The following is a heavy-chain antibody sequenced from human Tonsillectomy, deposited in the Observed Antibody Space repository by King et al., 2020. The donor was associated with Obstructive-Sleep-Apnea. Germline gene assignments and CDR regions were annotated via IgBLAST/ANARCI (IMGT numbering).Heavy chain of an antibody. CDR3: ARDCGGDCYSPTRIQGRFDG. V-gene: IGHV1-2*02. CDR2: INPKSGGT. D-gene: IGHD2-21*02. CDR1: GYTFTGYY. J-gene: IGHJ4*02. Sequence: QLVQSGAEVKKPGASVKVSCKASGYTFTGYYMHWVRQAPGQGLEWMGWINPKSGGTNYAQKFQGRVTMTRDTSISTAYMERSRLRADDTAAHYCARDCGGDCYSPTRIQGRFDGWGQGTLVTVSS.